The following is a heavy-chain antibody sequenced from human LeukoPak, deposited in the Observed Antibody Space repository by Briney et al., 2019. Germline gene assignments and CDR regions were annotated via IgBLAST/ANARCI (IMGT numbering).Heavy chain of an antibody. Sequence: GGSLRLSCAASGFTFDDYGMSWVRQAPGKELEWVSGINWNGGSTGYADSVKGRFTISRDNAKNSLYLQMNSLRAEDTAVYYCAELGITMIGGVWGKGTTVTISS. D-gene: IGHD3-10*02. V-gene: IGHV3-20*04. J-gene: IGHJ6*04. CDR1: GFTFDDYG. CDR3: AELGITMIGGV. CDR2: INWNGGST.